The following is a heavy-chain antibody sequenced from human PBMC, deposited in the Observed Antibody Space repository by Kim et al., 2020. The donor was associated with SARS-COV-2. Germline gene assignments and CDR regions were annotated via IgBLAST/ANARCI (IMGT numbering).Heavy chain of an antibody. V-gene: IGHV4-39*01. D-gene: IGHD3-3*01. CDR1: GGSISSNDYY. CDR2: ISYSGRT. J-gene: IGHJ6*03. Sequence: SETLSLTCTVSGGSISSNDYYWDWIRQPPGKGLEWIGSISYSGRTYYNPSLKSRVTISVDTSKNQISLKLSSMTAADTGVYYCARGIFGVVIIPYYYYYMDVGGKGTPVIVSS. CDR3: ARGIFGVVIIPYYYYYMDV.